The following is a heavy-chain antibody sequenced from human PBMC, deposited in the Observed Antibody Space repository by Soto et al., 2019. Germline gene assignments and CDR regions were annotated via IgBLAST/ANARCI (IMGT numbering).Heavy chain of an antibody. CDR3: ASEGDYDYIWGRHI. D-gene: IGHD3-16*01. CDR1: GGSFSGYY. J-gene: IGHJ3*02. Sequence: SETLSLTCAVYGGSFSGYYWSWIRQPPGKGLEWIGEINHSGSTNYNPSLKSRVTISVDTSKNQFSLKLSSVTAADTAVYYCASEGDYDYIWGRHIWGQGTMVTVSS. CDR2: INHSGST. V-gene: IGHV4-34*01.